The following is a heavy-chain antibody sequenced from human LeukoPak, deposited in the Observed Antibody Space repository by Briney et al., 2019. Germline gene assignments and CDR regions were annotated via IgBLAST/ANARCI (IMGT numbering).Heavy chain of an antibody. V-gene: IGHV4-4*07. Sequence: SETLSLTCTVSGGSISSYCWIWVRQPAEKGLEWIGRICSRGSTIYNPSLKSRVAMSSDMSNNQFSLRLSSVTAADTAVYYCARDRGTDGSDQLDPWGQGTLVTVSS. CDR2: ICSRGST. D-gene: IGHD3-10*01. CDR1: GGSISSYC. CDR3: ARDRGTDGSDQLDP. J-gene: IGHJ5*02.